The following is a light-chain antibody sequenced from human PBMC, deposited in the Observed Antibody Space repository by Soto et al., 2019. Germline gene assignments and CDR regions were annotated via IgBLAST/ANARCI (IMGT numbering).Light chain of an antibody. Sequence: SYELTQPPSVSVAPGKTARITCGGNNIGSKSVHWYQQKPGQAPVLVIYYDSDRPSGIPERFSGSNSGNTATLTISRVEAGDEADYYCQVLDSSSVVFGGGTNVTVL. CDR3: QVLDSSSVV. V-gene: IGLV3-21*04. CDR1: NIGSKS. CDR2: YDS. J-gene: IGLJ2*01.